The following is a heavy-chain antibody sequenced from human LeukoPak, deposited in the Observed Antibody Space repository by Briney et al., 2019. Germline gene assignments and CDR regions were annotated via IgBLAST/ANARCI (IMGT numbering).Heavy chain of an antibody. CDR1: GGSISRGGYY. J-gene: IGHJ3*02. V-gene: IGHV4-31*03. D-gene: IGHD3-3*01. CDR3: ASSITSAFDI. Sequence: SQTLSLTRTVSGGSISRGGYYWSWIRQHPGKGLEWIGYIYYSGSTYYNPSLKSRVTISVDTSKNQFSLKLSSVTAADTAVYYCASSITSAFDIWGQGTMVTVSS. CDR2: IYYSGST.